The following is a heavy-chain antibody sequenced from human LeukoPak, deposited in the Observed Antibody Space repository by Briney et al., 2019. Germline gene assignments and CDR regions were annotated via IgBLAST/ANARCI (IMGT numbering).Heavy chain of an antibody. Sequence: SETLSLTCTVSGGSISSSSYYWGWIRQPPGKGLEWIGSIYHSGSTNYNPSLKSRVTISVDKSKNQFSLKLSSVTAADTAVYYCASSSYSSGWYWDLYFDYWGQGTLVTVSS. V-gene: IGHV4-39*07. CDR2: IYHSGST. CDR3: ASSSYSSGWYWDLYFDY. D-gene: IGHD6-19*01. CDR1: GGSISSSSYY. J-gene: IGHJ4*02.